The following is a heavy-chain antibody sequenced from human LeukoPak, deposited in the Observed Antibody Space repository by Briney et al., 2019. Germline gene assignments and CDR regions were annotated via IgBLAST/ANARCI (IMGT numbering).Heavy chain of an antibody. J-gene: IGHJ4*02. CDR2: ISGSGGST. CDR3: ARSVAVAATYDY. Sequence: GGSLRLSWAASGFTFSSYAMSWVRQAPVKGLEWVSAISGSGGSTFYADSVKGRFTISRDNSENTLYLQMNSLRAEDTAVYYCARSVAVAATYDYWGQGALVTVSS. CDR1: GFTFSSYA. V-gene: IGHV3-23*01. D-gene: IGHD2-15*01.